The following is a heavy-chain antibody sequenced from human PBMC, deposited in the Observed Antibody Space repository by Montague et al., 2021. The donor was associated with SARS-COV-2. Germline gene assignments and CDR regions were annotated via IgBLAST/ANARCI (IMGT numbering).Heavy chain of an antibody. CDR2: VYHSGYT. CDR3: ARRGYTGSDYFDY. J-gene: IGHJ4*02. D-gene: IGHD5-12*01. CDR1: GFSISSGFY. Sequence: SETLSLTCSVSGFSISSGFYWAWIRQSPGKGPEWIGTVYHSGYTHYNPSLKGRVTVSTDTSKNQFSLTVTSVTAADTAVYFCARRGYTGSDYFDYWGQGTLVTVSS. V-gene: IGHV4-38-2*01.